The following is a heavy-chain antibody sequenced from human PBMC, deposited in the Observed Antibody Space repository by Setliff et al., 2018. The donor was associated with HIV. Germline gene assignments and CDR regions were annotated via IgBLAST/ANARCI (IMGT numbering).Heavy chain of an antibody. CDR2: INPGDSDP. Sequence: GESLKISCKGSGYTFTNSRIGWVRQMPGTGLEWMGIINPGDSDPKYSPSFQGQVTISADKSITTAYLQWSSLKASDTAIYYCVRHRSAVAGTRIGYCYYMDVWGKGTTVTVSS. V-gene: IGHV5-51*01. CDR3: VRHRSAVAGTRIGYCYYMDV. D-gene: IGHD6-19*01. J-gene: IGHJ6*03. CDR1: GYTFTNSR.